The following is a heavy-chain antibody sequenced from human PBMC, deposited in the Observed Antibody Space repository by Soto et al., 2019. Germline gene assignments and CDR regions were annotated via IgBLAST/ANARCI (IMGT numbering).Heavy chain of an antibody. J-gene: IGHJ5*02. CDR3: AKDHGLSS. CDR1: GFTFSNAW. D-gene: IGHD3-16*01. Sequence: EVQLVESGGGLVKPGESLRLSCAASGFTFSNAWMNWVRQTPGKGLEWVGRIKSKTDGETTDYAAPVKGRFTISRDDSKNTLHLQMSSLETEDTAVYYCAKDHGLSSWGQGTLVAVSS. CDR2: IKSKTDGETT. V-gene: IGHV3-15*07.